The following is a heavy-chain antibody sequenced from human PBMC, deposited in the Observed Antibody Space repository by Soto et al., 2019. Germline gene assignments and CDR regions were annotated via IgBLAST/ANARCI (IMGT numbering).Heavy chain of an antibody. D-gene: IGHD2-15*01. Sequence: SEPLSLTCTVSGGSISSGGYYWSWIRQHPGKGLEWIGYIYYSGSTYYNPSLKSRVTISVDTSKNQFSLKLSSVTAADTAVYYCARERYCSGGSCGELRGRVEYWGQGTLVTDPS. CDR2: IYYSGST. CDR3: ARERYCSGGSCGELRGRVEY. CDR1: GGSISSGGYY. J-gene: IGHJ4*02. V-gene: IGHV4-31*03.